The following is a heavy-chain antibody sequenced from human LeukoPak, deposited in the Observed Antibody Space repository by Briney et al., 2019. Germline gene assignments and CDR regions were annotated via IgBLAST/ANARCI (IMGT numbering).Heavy chain of an antibody. Sequence: ASVKVSCKASGYPFTNYGFNWVRQAPGQGLEWMGWISGYSGDTKFAQNFQDRLTMTTDASATTAYMELRSLRYDDTAVYYCAIDGPYPSGFFRFWGQGTLVSVSA. J-gene: IGHJ4*03. CDR1: GYPFTNYG. V-gene: IGHV1-18*04. CDR2: ISGYSGDT. D-gene: IGHD2-2*01. CDR3: AIDGPYPSGFFRF.